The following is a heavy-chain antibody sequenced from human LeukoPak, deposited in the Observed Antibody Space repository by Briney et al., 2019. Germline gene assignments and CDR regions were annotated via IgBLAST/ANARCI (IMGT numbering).Heavy chain of an antibody. Sequence: GGSLRLSCAASGFTFSSYSMNWVRQAPGKGLEWVSSISSSSSYIYYADSVKGRFTISRDNAKNSLYLQMDSLRAEDTAVYYCAREARRATYDFWSGYLGDAFGIWGQGTMVTVSS. J-gene: IGHJ3*02. V-gene: IGHV3-21*01. D-gene: IGHD3-3*01. CDR3: AREARRATYDFWSGYLGDAFGI. CDR1: GFTFSSYS. CDR2: ISSSSSYI.